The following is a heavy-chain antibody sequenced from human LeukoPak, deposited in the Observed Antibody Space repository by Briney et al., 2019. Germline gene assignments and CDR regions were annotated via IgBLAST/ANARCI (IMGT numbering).Heavy chain of an antibody. CDR2: INPSNGAT. J-gene: IGHJ6*02. D-gene: IGHD1-1*01. V-gene: IGHV1-46*01. Sequence: ASVKVSCKASGYTFTSCYMHWVRQAPGQGLEWMGIINPSNGATSYAQKFQGRVTMTRDTSTSTVYMELSSLRSEDTAVYYCARDPALGNPGTYGMDVWGQGTTVTVSS. CDR1: GYTFTSCY. CDR3: ARDPALGNPGTYGMDV.